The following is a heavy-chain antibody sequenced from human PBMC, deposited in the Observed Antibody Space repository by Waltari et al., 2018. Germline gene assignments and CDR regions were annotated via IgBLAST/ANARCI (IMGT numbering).Heavy chain of an antibody. CDR3: ASAAPYYFDY. J-gene: IGHJ4*02. CDR1: GGSFSGYY. CDR2: INQSGSP. V-gene: IGHV4-34*01. D-gene: IGHD6-25*01. Sequence: QVQLQQWGAGLLKPSETLSLTCAVYGGSFSGYYWSWIRRPPGKGLEGIGEINQSGSPTYNPPLKSRVTISVDTSKNQFSLKLSSVTAADTAVYYCASAAPYYFDYWGQGTLVTVSS.